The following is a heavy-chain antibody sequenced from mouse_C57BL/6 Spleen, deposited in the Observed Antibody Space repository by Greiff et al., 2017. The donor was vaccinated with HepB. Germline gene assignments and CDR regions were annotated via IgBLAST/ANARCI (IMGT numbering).Heavy chain of an antibody. CDR1: GYTFTDYE. D-gene: IGHD3-2*02. CDR2: IDPETGGT. CDR3: TRSRQLRLPFDY. J-gene: IGHJ2*01. V-gene: IGHV1-15*01. Sequence: VQLQESGAELVRPGASVTLSCKASGYTFTDYEMHWVKQTPVHGLEWIGAIDPETGGTAYNQKFKGKAILTADKSSSTAYMELRSLTSEDSAVYYCTRSRQLRLPFDYWGQGTTLTVSS.